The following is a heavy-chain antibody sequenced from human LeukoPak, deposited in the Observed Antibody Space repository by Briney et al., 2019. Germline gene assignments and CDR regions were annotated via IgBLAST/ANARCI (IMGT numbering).Heavy chain of an antibody. CDR2: MNPHSGET. J-gene: IGHJ1*01. V-gene: IGHV1-2*02. CDR1: GYRFTAYP. D-gene: IGHD2-2*03. CDR3: ARGMDAEAFQN. Sequence: ASVKVSCKTSGYRFTAYPLHWVRQAPGQGLEWLGWMNPHSGETSNAQKVQGRVTMTRDTSISVAYMELSSLRSDDTAVYYCARGMDAEAFQNWGQGTLVTVSS.